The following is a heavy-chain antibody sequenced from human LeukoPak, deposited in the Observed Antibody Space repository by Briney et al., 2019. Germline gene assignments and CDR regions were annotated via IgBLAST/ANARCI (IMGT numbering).Heavy chain of an antibody. J-gene: IGHJ4*02. CDR3: ARRYSSGWLNLR. CDR2: MDPNSGNK. CDR1: GYTFTSYD. D-gene: IGHD6-19*01. Sequence: ASVKVCCKASGYTFTSYDINRVRQSTGPGLEWRGWMDPNSGNKGYAQKFQGRVTITRNTSISTAYMELSSVTAADTAVYYCARRYSSGWLNLRWGQGTLVTVSS. V-gene: IGHV1-8*03.